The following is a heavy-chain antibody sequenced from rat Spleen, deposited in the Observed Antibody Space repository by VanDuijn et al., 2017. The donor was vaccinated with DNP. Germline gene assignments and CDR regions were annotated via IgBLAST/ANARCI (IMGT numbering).Heavy chain of an antibody. CDR2: INYSGST. CDR1: GFSITSNY. V-gene: IGHV3-1*01. Sequence: EVQLQESGPGLVKPSQSLSLTCSVTGFSITSNYWAWIRKLPGNKMEWIGYINYSGSTGYNPSLKSRISITRDTSKNQFFLQLNSVTTADTATYYCARWGDYFDYWGQGVMVTVSS. J-gene: IGHJ2*01. CDR3: ARWGDYFDY.